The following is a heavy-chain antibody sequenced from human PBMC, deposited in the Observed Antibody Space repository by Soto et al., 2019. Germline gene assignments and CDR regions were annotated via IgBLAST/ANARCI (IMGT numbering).Heavy chain of an antibody. CDR1: GFTFSSYA. CDR3: ARRDYDILTLGYYMDV. CDR2: ISGSGGST. V-gene: IGHV3-23*01. Sequence: GGSLRLSCAASGFTFSSYAMSWVRQAPGKGLEWVSAISGSGGSTYYADSVKGRFTISRDNSKNTLYLQMNSLRAEDTAVYYCARRDYDILTLGYYMDVWGKGTTVTVSS. J-gene: IGHJ6*03. D-gene: IGHD3-9*01.